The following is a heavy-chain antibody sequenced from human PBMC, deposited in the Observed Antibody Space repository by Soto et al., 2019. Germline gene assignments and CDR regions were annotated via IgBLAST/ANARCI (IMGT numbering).Heavy chain of an antibody. Sequence: PSETLSLSCTVSGDSIRNQYWSWIRRPPGKGLEWIGYIYNSGSTKYNPSLKSRLTISVDTSKNQFSLKLTSVTAADTAVYYCARTLDYGHMDVWGKGTTVTVSS. J-gene: IGHJ6*03. V-gene: IGHV4-59*11. CDR2: IYNSGST. CDR3: ARTLDYGHMDV. CDR1: GDSIRNQY. D-gene: IGHD3-16*01.